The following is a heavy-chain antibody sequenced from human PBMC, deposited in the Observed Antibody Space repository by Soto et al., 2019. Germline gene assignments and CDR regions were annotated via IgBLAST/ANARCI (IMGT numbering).Heavy chain of an antibody. CDR3: AKVSGEDSYGCNDY. Sequence: EVQLLESGGGLVQPGGSLRLSCAASGFTFSSYAMSWVRQAPGKGLEWVSAISGSGGSTYYADSVKGRFTISRDNSKNTPYLQMDSLRAEGKAVYLCAKVSGEDSYGCNDYWGQGTLVTVSS. J-gene: IGHJ4*02. CDR1: GFTFSSYA. CDR2: ISGSGGST. V-gene: IGHV3-23*01. D-gene: IGHD5-18*01.